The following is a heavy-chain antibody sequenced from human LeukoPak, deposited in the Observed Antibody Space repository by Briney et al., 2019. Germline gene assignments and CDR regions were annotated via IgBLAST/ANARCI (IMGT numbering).Heavy chain of an antibody. D-gene: IGHD2-2*01. Sequence: ASVKVSCKASGYTFTDYDLHWVRQAPGQGFEWMGWINPNSGDTNYAQRFQDRVTMTSDTSINTAHMEMSRLRYDDTAVYYCARANFLYCSSTTCLFDYWGQGTLVTVSS. CDR3: ARANFLYCSSTTCLFDY. J-gene: IGHJ4*02. CDR2: INPNSGDT. CDR1: GYTFTDYD. V-gene: IGHV1-2*02.